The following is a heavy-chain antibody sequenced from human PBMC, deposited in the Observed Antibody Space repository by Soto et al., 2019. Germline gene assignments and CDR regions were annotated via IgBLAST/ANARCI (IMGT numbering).Heavy chain of an antibody. CDR2: TYYRSKWYN. Sequence: PSQTLSLTCAISGDSVSSNSAAWNWIRQSPSRGLEWLGRTYYRSKWYNDYAVSVKSRITINPDTSKNQFSLQLNSVTPEDTAVYYCAREISGWHQRTENWFDPWGQGTPVTVYS. D-gene: IGHD6-19*01. J-gene: IGHJ5*02. V-gene: IGHV6-1*01. CDR3: AREISGWHQRTENWFDP. CDR1: GDSVSSNSAA.